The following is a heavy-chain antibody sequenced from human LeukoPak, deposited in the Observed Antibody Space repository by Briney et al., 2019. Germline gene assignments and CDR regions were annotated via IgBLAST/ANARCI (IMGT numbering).Heavy chain of an antibody. D-gene: IGHD2-15*01. J-gene: IGHJ6*03. CDR1: GGSISSYY. V-gene: IGHV4-59*01. CDR3: ARANPDYCSGGSCYHNYYYYYMDV. Sequence: SETLSLTCTVSGGSISSYYWSWIRQPPGKGLEWIGYTYYSGSTNYNPSLKSRVTISVDTSKNQFSLKLSSVTAADTAVYYCARANPDYCSGGSCYHNYYYYYMDVWGKGTTVTVSS. CDR2: TYYSGST.